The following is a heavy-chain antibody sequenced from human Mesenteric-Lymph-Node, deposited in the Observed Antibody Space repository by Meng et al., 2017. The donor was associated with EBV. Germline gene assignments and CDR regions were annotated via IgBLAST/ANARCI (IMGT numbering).Heavy chain of an antibody. CDR3: ARGFTLIQGDALSD. CDR2: IYYSGNT. J-gene: IGHJ4*02. D-gene: IGHD3-10*01. CDR1: GDSINRDPYY. V-gene: IGHV4-39*01. Sequence: HPQLQESGPGLVKPCETLSLICSVSGDSINRDPYYWGWIRQPPGKGLEWIGAIYYSGNTYYTPSLKSRVTISADASKNQLSLRLNSVTAADTAVYFCARGFTLIQGDALSDWGQGTLVTVSS.